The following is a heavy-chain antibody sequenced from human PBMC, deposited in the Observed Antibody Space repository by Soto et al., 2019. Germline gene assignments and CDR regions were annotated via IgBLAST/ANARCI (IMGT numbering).Heavy chain of an antibody. D-gene: IGHD1-26*01. CDR2: IYYGATA. CDR3: ARDGSVGTGWFDH. J-gene: IGHJ5*02. CDR1: GHSISSSHF. Sequence: XETLSLTCVVAGHSISSSHFWGWLRQPPGKGLEWIGSIYYGATAYYNPSLKSRVTISKDMSKNQFSLGLISVTAADTAFYYCARDGSVGTGWFDHWGQGNLVTVSS. V-gene: IGHV4-38-2*02.